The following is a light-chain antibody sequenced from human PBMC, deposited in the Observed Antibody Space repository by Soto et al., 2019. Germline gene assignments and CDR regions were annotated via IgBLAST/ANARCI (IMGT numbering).Light chain of an antibody. Sequence: DIQMTQSPSSMSASVGDRVTISCRASQDIGNHLAWFQQKPGKVPKLLIYDASNLESGVPSRFSGSRSGTEFTLTISGLQPDDFATYYCQQYNSYSWTFGQGTKVDIK. CDR2: DAS. CDR3: QQYNSYSWT. CDR1: QDIGNH. V-gene: IGKV1-17*03. J-gene: IGKJ1*01.